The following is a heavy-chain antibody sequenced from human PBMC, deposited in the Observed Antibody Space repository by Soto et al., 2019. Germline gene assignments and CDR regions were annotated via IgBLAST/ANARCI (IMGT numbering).Heavy chain of an antibody. J-gene: IGHJ3*02. CDR1: GGSISSGGYY. V-gene: IGHV4-31*03. Sequence: SETLSLTCTVSGGSISSGGYYWSWIRQHPGKGLEWIGYIYYSGSTYYNPSLKSRVTISVDTSKNQFSLKLSSVTAADTAVYYCARANLRFGPHDAFDIWGQGTMVTVS. CDR3: ARANLRFGPHDAFDI. CDR2: IYYSGST. D-gene: IGHD3-10*01.